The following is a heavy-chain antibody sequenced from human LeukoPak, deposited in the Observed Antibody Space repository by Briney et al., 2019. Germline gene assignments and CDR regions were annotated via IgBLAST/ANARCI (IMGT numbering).Heavy chain of an antibody. CDR1: GGSISSGDYY. CDR2: IYYSGST. D-gene: IGHD6-13*01. CDR3: ARDQDYSSSWYRDY. J-gene: IGHJ4*02. Sequence: PSETLSPTCAVSGGSISSGDYYWSWIRQPPGKGLEWIGYIYYSGSTYYNPSLKSRVTISVDTSRNQFSLKLSSVTAADTAVYYCARDQDYSSSWYRDYWGQGTLVTVSS. V-gene: IGHV4-30-4*01.